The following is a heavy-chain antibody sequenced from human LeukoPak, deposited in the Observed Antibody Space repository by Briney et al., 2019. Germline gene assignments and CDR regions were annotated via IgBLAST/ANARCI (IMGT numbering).Heavy chain of an antibody. V-gene: IGHV3-66*02. CDR1: GFTVSSNY. CDR2: IYSGGST. Sequence: PGGSLRLSCAASGFTVSSNYMSWVRQAPGKGLEWVSVIYSGGSTYYADSVKGRFTISRDNSKNTLYLQMNSLRAEDTAVYYCARDGDNSYYYYYMDVWGKGTTVTVSS. J-gene: IGHJ6*03. D-gene: IGHD4/OR15-4a*01. CDR3: ARDGDNSYYYYYMDV.